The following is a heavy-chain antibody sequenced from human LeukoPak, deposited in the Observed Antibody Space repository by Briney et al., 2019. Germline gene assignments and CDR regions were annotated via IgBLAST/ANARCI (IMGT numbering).Heavy chain of an antibody. D-gene: IGHD3-9*01. J-gene: IGHJ5*02. Sequence: SETLSLTCTVSGGSISSSSYYWGWIRPPPGKGLEWIGSIYYSGRTYYNPSLKSRVTISVDTSNNQFSLKLSSVTAADTAVYYSAKCYGILTGNWFDPWGQGTLVTVSS. V-gene: IGHV4-39*07. CDR3: AKCYGILTGNWFDP. CDR2: IYYSGRT. CDR1: GGSISSSSYY.